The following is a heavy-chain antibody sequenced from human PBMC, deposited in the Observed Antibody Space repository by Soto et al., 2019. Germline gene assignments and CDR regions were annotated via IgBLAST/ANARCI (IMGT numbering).Heavy chain of an antibody. CDR1: GGSVSSFC. V-gene: IGHV4-59*02. CDR3: ARVREYSSGLSPSYDYYGMYV. J-gene: IGHJ6*02. D-gene: IGHD6-19*01. CDR2: VCSSGST. Sequence: PSETLSLTCYVSGGSVSSFCWTWIRQSPGKGLESIAYVCSSGSTNYNPSLESRVAISLDTSKNQFSLRLTSVTAADTAVYYCARVREYSSGLSPSYDYYGMYVWGQGTTVTVSS.